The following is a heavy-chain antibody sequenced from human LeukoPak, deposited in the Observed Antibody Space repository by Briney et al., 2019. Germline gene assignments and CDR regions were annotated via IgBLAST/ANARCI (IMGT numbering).Heavy chain of an antibody. CDR3: AGGRPPPNWNHYYGMDV. Sequence: MPGGSLRLSCAASGFTFSTYSMNWVRQAPGKGLEWVSSISSSSSYIYHADSVKGRFTISRDNAKHSLYLQMNSLRAEDTAIYYCAGGRPPPNWNHYYGMDVWGKGTTVTVSS. CDR2: ISSSSSYI. V-gene: IGHV3-21*01. J-gene: IGHJ6*04. D-gene: IGHD1-20*01. CDR1: GFTFSTYS.